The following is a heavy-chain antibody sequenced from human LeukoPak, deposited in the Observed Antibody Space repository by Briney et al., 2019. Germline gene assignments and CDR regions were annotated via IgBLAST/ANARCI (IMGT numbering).Heavy chain of an antibody. CDR2: INPNSGGT. D-gene: IGHD3-10*01. J-gene: IGHJ6*03. CDR1: GYTFTAYY. V-gene: IGHV1-2*02. CDR3: ARDLWYTMVRGVYYYYYMDV. Sequence: GASVKVSCKASGYTFTAYYMHWVRQAPGQGLEWMGWINPNSGGTNYAQKFQGRVTMTRDTSISTAYMELSRLRSDDTAVYYCARDLWYTMVRGVYYYYYMDVWGKGTTVTISS.